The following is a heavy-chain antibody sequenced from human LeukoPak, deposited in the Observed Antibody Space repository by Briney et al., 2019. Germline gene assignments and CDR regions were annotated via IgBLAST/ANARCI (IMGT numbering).Heavy chain of an antibody. CDR2: IIPIFGTA. V-gene: IGHV1-69*06. CDR1: GGTFSSYA. CDR3: AISPLPRHFQH. Sequence: SVKVSCKASGGTFSSYAISWVRQAPGQGLEWMGGIIPIFGTANYAQKFQGRVTITADKSTSTAYMELSSLRSEDTAVYYCAISPLPRHFQHWGQGTLVTVSS. J-gene: IGHJ1*01.